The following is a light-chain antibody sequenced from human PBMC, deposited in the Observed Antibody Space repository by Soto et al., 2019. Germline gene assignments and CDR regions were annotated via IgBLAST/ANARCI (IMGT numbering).Light chain of an antibody. J-gene: IGKJ1*01. CDR3: QQYGSSPRT. CDR2: GAS. Sequence: EIVLTQSPGTLSLSPGERATLSCRASETVRSSNLAWYQQKPGQAPTVLIYGASSRATGIPDRFSGSGSGTDFTLNISRLEPEDFAMYYCQQYGSSPRTFGQGTKVEIK. V-gene: IGKV3-20*01. CDR1: ETVRSSN.